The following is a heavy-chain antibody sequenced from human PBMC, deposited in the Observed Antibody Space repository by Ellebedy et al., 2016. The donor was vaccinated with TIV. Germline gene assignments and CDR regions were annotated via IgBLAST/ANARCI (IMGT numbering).Heavy chain of an antibody. V-gene: IGHV1-46*01. CDR2: INPSGGDT. Sequence: AASVKVSCKAFGYTFTTYYVHWVRQAPGQGLEWLGLINPSGGDTSYAQNFQGRVTVTRDTSTSTVYMEVRSLKSEDTAVYYCARNYGGETYFDYWGQGTPVTVSS. J-gene: IGHJ4*02. CDR1: GYTFTTYY. CDR3: ARNYGGETYFDY. D-gene: IGHD3-10*01.